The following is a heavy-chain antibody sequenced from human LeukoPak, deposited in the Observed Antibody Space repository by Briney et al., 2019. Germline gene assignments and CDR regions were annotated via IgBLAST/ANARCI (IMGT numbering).Heavy chain of an antibody. Sequence: GGSLRPSCAASGFTFSTYGMGWVRQGPGKGLEWVSAINANGGYTYYADSVKGRFTISRDNSKNTLYLQMNSLRAEDTAVYYCAKVPWGSGYNFDYWGQGTLVTVSS. CDR1: GFTFSTYG. CDR2: INANGGYT. CDR3: AKVPWGSGYNFDY. J-gene: IGHJ4*02. V-gene: IGHV3-23*01. D-gene: IGHD3-22*01.